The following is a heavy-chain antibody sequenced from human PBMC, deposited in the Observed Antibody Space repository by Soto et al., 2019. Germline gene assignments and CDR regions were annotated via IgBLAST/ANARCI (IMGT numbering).Heavy chain of an antibody. V-gene: IGHV1-8*01. Sequence: QVQLVQSGAEVKKPGASVKVSCKASGYTFTSYDINWVRQATGQGLEWMGWMNPNRGNTGYAQKFQGRATMTRNTSISTAYMELRSLRSEDTAVYYCARGLGGSSSCLYYYYSMDVWGKGTTVTVSS. CDR1: GYTFTSYD. CDR2: MNPNRGNT. J-gene: IGHJ6*03. CDR3: ARGLGGSSSCLYYYYSMDV. D-gene: IGHD6-6*01.